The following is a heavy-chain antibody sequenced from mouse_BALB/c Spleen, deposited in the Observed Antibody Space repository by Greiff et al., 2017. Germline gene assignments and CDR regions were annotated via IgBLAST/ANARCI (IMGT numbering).Heavy chain of an antibody. D-gene: IGHD1-1*01. Sequence: EVQLVESGGGLVKPGGSLKLSCAASGFAFSSYDMSWVRQTPEKRLEWVAYISSGGGSTYYPDTVKGRFTISRDNAKNTLYLQMSSLKSEDTAMYYCARQPLITPYYFDYWGQGTTLTVSS. V-gene: IGHV5-12-1*01. CDR2: ISSGGGST. CDR3: ARQPLITPYYFDY. J-gene: IGHJ2*01. CDR1: GFAFSSYD.